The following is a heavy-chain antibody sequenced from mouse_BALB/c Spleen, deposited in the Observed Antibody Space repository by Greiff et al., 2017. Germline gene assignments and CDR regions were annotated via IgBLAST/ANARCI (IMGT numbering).Heavy chain of an antibody. CDR3: ARHRYYYGSSYFDY. D-gene: IGHD1-1*01. CDR1: GFAFSSYD. V-gene: IGHV5-12-1*01. CDR2: ISSGGGST. J-gene: IGHJ2*01. Sequence: EVNVVESGGGLVKPGGSLKLSCAASGFAFSSYDMSWVRQTPEKRLEWVAYISSGGGSTYYPDTVKGRFTISRDNAKNTLYLQMSSLKSEDTAMYYCARHRYYYGSSYFDYWGQGTTLTVSS.